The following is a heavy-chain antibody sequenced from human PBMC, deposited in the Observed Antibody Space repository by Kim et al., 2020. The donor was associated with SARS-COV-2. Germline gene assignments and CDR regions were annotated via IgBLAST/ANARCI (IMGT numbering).Heavy chain of an antibody. Sequence: SETLSLTCSVSGGSISSSSYYWGWIRQPPGKGLEWIGSIYYSGSTYYNSSLKSRVTISVDTSKNHLSLKLSSVTAADTAVYCCARPRNSLLYCNGGSCYSYYMDVWGKGTTVTVSS. CDR1: GGSISSSSYY. CDR2: IYYSGST. V-gene: IGHV4-39*02. CDR3: ARPRNSLLYCNGGSCYSYYMDV. J-gene: IGHJ6*03. D-gene: IGHD2-15*01.